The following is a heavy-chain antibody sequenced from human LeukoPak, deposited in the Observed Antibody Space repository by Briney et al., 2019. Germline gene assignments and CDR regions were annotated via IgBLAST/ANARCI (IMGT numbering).Heavy chain of an antibody. CDR2: ISYDGSSK. V-gene: IGHV3-30*04. CDR1: GFTFSTYA. J-gene: IGHJ4*02. D-gene: IGHD5-24*01. CDR3: ARDWGMATINAQTVDY. Sequence: GGSLRLSCAASGFTFSTYAMHWVRQAPGKGLEWVAVISYDGSSKYYADSVKGRFTISRDNSKNTLYLQMNSLRAEDTAVYYCARDWGMATINAQTVDYWGQGTLVTVSS.